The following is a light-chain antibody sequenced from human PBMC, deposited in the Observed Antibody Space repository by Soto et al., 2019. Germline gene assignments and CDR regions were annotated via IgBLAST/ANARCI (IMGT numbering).Light chain of an antibody. CDR2: LNSDGSH. CDR1: SGHTNYA. J-gene: IGLJ2*01. Sequence: QLVLTQSPSASASLGASVKFTCTLSSGHTNYAIAWHQQQPDKGPRYLMKLNSDGSHSKGDGIPDRFSGSTSGAERHLTISSLQSEDEADYYCQTWGTAIHDVVFGGGTKVTVL. V-gene: IGLV4-69*01. CDR3: QTWGTAIHDVV.